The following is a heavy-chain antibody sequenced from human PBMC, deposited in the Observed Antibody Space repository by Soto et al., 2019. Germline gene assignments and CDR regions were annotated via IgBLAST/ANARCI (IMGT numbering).Heavy chain of an antibody. Sequence: ASVKVSCKASGYTFTSYAMHWVRQAPGQRLEWMGWINAGNGNTKYSQKFQGRVTITRDTSASTAYMELSSLRSEDTAVYYCARGRIAARGSYYYYIDVWGKGTTVTVSS. CDR3: ARGRIAARGSYYYYIDV. J-gene: IGHJ6*03. CDR2: INAGNGNT. V-gene: IGHV1-3*01. D-gene: IGHD6-6*01. CDR1: GYTFTSYA.